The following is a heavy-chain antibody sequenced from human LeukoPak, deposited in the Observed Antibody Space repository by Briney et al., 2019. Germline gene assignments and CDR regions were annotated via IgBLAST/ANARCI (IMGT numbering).Heavy chain of an antibody. CDR2: ISGSGGST. CDR1: GLTFSSYA. V-gene: IGHV3-23*01. D-gene: IGHD3-22*01. CDR3: AKDRGLGWLPF. Sequence: GGSLRLSCAASGLTFSSYAMSWVRQAPGKGLEWVSAISGSGGSTYYADSVKGRFTISRDNSKNTLYLQMNSLRAEDTAVYYCAKDRGLGWLPFWGQGTLVTVSS. J-gene: IGHJ4*02.